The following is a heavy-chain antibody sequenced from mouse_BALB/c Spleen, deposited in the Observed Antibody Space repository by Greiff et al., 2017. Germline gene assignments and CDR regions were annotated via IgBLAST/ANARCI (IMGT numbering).Heavy chain of an antibody. CDR3: ASSLLRRGFAY. CDR1: GFAFSSYD. D-gene: IGHD1-2*01. CDR2: ISSGGGST. J-gene: IGHJ3*01. V-gene: IGHV5-12-1*01. Sequence: EVKLVESGGGLVKPGGSLKLSCAASGFAFSSYDMSWVRQTPEKRLEWVAYISSGGGSTYYPDTVKGRFTISRDNAKNTLYLQMSSLKSEDTAMYYCASSLLRRGFAYWGQETLVTVSA.